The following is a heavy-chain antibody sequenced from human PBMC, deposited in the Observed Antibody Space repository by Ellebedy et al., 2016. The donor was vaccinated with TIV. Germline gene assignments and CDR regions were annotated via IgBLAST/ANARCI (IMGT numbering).Heavy chain of an antibody. CDR1: GDSFNSYW. V-gene: IGHV5-51*01. Sequence: GESLKISCKGSGDSFNSYWIGWVRQMPGKGLEWMGIIYPGDSDTRYSPSFQGQVTISADKSISTAYLQWSSLKASDTAIYYCVGHGVRAIIAWFDPWGQGTLVTVSS. CDR3: VGHGVRAIIAWFDP. D-gene: IGHD3-10*01. J-gene: IGHJ5*02. CDR2: IYPGDSDT.